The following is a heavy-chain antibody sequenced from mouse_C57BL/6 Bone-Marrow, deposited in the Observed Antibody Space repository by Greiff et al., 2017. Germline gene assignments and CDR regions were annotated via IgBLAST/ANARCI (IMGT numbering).Heavy chain of an antibody. J-gene: IGHJ2*01. CDR3: ARHPTTVVHFDY. CDR2: IHPTSGST. V-gene: IGHV1-64*01. CDR1: GYTFTSYW. Sequence: QVQLQQPGAELVKPGASVKLSCKASGYTFTSYWMHWVKQRPGQGLEWIGMIHPTSGSTNYNEKFKSKATLTVDKSSSTAYMQLSSLTSEDSAVYYCARHPTTVVHFDYWGQGTTLTVSS. D-gene: IGHD1-1*01.